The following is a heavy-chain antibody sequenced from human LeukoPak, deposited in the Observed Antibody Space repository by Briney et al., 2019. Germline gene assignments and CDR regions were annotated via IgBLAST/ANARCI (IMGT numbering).Heavy chain of an antibody. V-gene: IGHV1-8*02. CDR1: GYTFTSYD. Sequence: GASVKVSCKASGYTFTSYDINWVRQATGQGLEWMGWMNPNSGNTGYAQKFQGRVTMTRDTSISTAYMERSRLRSDDTAVYYCARGAQGSSTSCYEGCNWFDPWGQGTLVTVSS. D-gene: IGHD2-2*01. CDR2: MNPNSGNT. J-gene: IGHJ5*02. CDR3: ARGAQGSSTSCYEGCNWFDP.